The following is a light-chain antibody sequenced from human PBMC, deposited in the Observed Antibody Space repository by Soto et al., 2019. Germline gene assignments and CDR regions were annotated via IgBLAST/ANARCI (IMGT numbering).Light chain of an antibody. CDR1: QSISSW. CDR2: KAS. CDR3: QQYGSSPRT. Sequence: DIQMTQSPSTLSASVGDRVTLTCRASQSISSWLAWYQQKPGKAPKLLTYKASSLESGVPSRFSGTGSGTEFTLTISRLEPEDFEVYYCQQYGSSPRTFGQGTKVDIK. V-gene: IGKV1-5*03. J-gene: IGKJ1*01.